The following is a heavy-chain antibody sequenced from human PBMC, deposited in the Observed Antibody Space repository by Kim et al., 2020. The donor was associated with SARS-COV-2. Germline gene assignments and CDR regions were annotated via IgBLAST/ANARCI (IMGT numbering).Heavy chain of an antibody. CDR2: INPNTGEA. CDR1: GYAFSDYS. D-gene: IGHD6-25*01. CDR3: ARDLGGFDSSGYFCY. J-gene: IGHJ4*01. Sequence: ASVKVSCKASGYAFSDYSIHWVRQAPGQGLEWMGWINPNTGEAHYTQKFQGWVTITRDTSISTAYMEVTSLKSDDTAVYYCARDLGGFDSSGYFCYWGQGTLVTVSS. V-gene: IGHV1-2*04.